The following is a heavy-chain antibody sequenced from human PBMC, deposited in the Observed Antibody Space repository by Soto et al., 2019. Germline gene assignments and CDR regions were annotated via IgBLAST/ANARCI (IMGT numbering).Heavy chain of an antibody. J-gene: IGHJ5*02. CDR1: GFTSSGYW. CDR2: INQDGSEK. D-gene: IGHD4-4*01. CDR3: ARQYSNPGGGFDP. Sequence: PGGSLRLSCGVSGFTSSGYWITWVRQAPGKGLEWLANINQDGSEKYYVDSVKGRFTIYRENAKKSLYLQMNSLRAEDTAIYYCARQYSNPGGGFDPGGQGIRVTV. V-gene: IGHV3-7*01.